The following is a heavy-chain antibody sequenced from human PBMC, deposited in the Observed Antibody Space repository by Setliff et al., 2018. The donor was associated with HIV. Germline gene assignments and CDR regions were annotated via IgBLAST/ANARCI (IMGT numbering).Heavy chain of an antibody. D-gene: IGHD2-21*01. Sequence: LSLTCTVSGGSVSSGAYFGSWIRQHPGKGLEWMGYMSKRGTYIINPSLESRMTMSVDTSKNQLYLRLKSVTAADTAVYFCARDAVEASIPGGWFDSWGPGTLVTVSS. CDR2: MSKRGTY. CDR3: ARDAVEASIPGGWFDS. CDR1: GGSVSSGAYF. J-gene: IGHJ5*01. V-gene: IGHV4-31*03.